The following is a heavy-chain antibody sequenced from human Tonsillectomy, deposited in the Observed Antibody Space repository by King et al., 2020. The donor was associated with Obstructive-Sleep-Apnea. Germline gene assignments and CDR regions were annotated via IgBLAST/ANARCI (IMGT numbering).Heavy chain of an antibody. CDR3: ARSYNWNSYYYYYGMDV. CDR1: GGSISSSSYY. CDR2: IYYSGST. V-gene: IGHV4-39*07. D-gene: IGHD1-7*01. Sequence: QLQESGPGLVKPSETLSLTCTVSGGSISSSSYYWGWIRQPPGKGLEWIGSIYYSGSTYYNPSLKSRVTISVDTSKNQFSLKLSSVTAADTAVYYCARSYNWNSYYYYYGMDVWGQGTTVTVSS. J-gene: IGHJ6*02.